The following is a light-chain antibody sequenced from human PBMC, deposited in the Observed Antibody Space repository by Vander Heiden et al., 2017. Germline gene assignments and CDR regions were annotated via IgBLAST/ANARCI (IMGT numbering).Light chain of an antibody. CDR2: GAA. CDR1: QSVSSSY. V-gene: IGKV3-20*01. Sequence: EIVLTQSPGTLSLSPGARATLSCRASQSVSSSYLAWYQQKPGQAPRLLIYGAASRATGIPDRFSGSGSGTDFTLTISRLEPEDFAVYYCQQYGSSPPETFGQGTKVEIK. J-gene: IGKJ1*01. CDR3: QQYGSSPPET.